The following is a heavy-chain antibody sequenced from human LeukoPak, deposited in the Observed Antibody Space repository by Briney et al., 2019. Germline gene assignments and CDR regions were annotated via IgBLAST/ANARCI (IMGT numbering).Heavy chain of an antibody. CDR3: ARGVGYNYGLYYQYGMDV. D-gene: IGHD5-18*01. Sequence: ASVQVSCQASGYPFTSHVIHWVRQAPGPRLDWMGWIDTANGNTQNSQNFQGRVTITRDTSASTAYMELSSLRSEDTAVYYCARGVGYNYGLYYQYGMDVWGQGTTVTVSS. CDR1: GYPFTSHV. CDR2: IDTANGNT. J-gene: IGHJ6*02. V-gene: IGHV1-3*04.